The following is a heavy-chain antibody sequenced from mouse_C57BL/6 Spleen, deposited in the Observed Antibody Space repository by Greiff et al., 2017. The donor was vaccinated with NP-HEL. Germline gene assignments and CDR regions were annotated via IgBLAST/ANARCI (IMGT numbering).Heavy chain of an antibody. CDR3: ARNYGSSYVGDYYAMDY. D-gene: IGHD1-1*01. Sequence: VKLQESGPELVKPGASVKISCKASGYAFSSSWMNWVKQRPGKGLEWIGRIYPGDGDTNYNGKFKGKATLTADKSSSTAYMQLSSLTSEDSAVYFCARNYGSSYVGDYYAMDYWGQGTSVTVSS. CDR2: IYPGDGDT. J-gene: IGHJ4*01. V-gene: IGHV1-82*01. CDR1: GYAFSSSW.